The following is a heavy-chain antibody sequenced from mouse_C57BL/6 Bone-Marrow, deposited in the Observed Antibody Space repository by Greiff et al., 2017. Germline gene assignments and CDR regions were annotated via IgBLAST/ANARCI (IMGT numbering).Heavy chain of an antibody. D-gene: IGHD1-1*01. Sequence: EVQLQQSGAELVRPGASVKLSCTASGFNIKDDYMHWVKQRPEQGLEWIGWIDPENGDTEYASKFQGKATITADTSSNTAYLQLSSLTSEDTAVYYCTTPITTVPHWYVDVWGTGTTVTVSS. CDR1: GFNIKDDY. V-gene: IGHV14-4*01. J-gene: IGHJ1*03. CDR3: TTPITTVPHWYVDV. CDR2: IDPENGDT.